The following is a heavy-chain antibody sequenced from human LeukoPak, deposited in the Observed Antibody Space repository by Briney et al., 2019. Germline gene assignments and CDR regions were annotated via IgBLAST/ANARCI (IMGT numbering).Heavy chain of an antibody. CDR1: GYTFTSYG. D-gene: IGHD1-14*01. V-gene: IGHV1-46*01. CDR3: ARPDPPGAFDI. J-gene: IGHJ3*02. Sequence: ASVKVSCKASGYTFTSYGISWVRQAPGQGLEWMGIINPSGGTIRYAQKFQGRVTLTRDTSTSTVYIQLSSLRSDDTAVYYCARPDPPGAFDIWGQGTMVTVSS. CDR2: INPSGGTI.